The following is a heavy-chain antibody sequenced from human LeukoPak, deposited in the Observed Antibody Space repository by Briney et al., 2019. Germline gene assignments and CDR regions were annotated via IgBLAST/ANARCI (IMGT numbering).Heavy chain of an antibody. CDR3: ARVGTGYSSSSTLDV. CDR2: IIPILGMA. CDR1: GGTFSSYA. J-gene: IGHJ6*02. Sequence: SVKVSCKASGGTFSSYAISWVRQAPGQGLEWMGRIIPILGMANYAQKFQGRVTITADKSTSTAYMELSSLRSEDTAVYYCARVGTGYSSSSTLDVWGQGTTVTVSS. D-gene: IGHD6-13*01. V-gene: IGHV1-69*04.